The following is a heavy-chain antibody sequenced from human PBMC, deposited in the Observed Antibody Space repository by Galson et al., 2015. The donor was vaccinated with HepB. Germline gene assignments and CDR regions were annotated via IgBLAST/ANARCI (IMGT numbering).Heavy chain of an antibody. V-gene: IGHV3-23*01. CDR2: ISGSGGST. J-gene: IGHJ4*02. D-gene: IGHD3-10*01. Sequence: SLRLSCAASGFTFSSYAMSWVRQAPGKGLEWVSAISGSGGSTYYADSVKGRFTISRDNSKNTLYLQMNSLRAEDTAVYYCAKDHGSGSGFDYWGQGTLVPVSS. CDR3: AKDHGSGSGFDY. CDR1: GFTFSSYA.